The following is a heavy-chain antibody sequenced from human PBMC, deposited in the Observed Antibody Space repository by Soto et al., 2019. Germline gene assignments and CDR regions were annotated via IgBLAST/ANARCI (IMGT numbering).Heavy chain of an antibody. CDR1: GGSISSSSYY. CDR2: IYYSGST. D-gene: IGHD2-15*01. Sequence: SETLSLTCTVSGGSISSSSYYWGWIRQPPGKGLEWIGSIYYSGSTYYNPSLKSRVTISVDTSKNQFSLKLSSVTAADTAVYYCARRVKDCSGGSCYSVLTNWFDPWGQGTLVTVSS. J-gene: IGHJ5*02. V-gene: IGHV4-39*01. CDR3: ARRVKDCSGGSCYSVLTNWFDP.